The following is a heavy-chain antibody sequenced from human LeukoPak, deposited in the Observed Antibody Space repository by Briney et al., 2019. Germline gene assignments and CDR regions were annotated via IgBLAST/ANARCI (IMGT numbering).Heavy chain of an antibody. CDR1: GFTFSNFG. CDR2: IRYDGSNK. D-gene: IGHD3-10*01. Sequence: AGSLTLSCPASGFTFSNFGMHWVRQAQGKGLEWVAFIRYDGSNKYYADSVTGRSTISRDNSKNTTYLQMNSLRDEDMAVYYCANDNYYYGSGSYYSFDYWGQGTLVTVSS. CDR3: ANDNYYYGSGSYYSFDY. V-gene: IGHV3-30*02. J-gene: IGHJ4*02.